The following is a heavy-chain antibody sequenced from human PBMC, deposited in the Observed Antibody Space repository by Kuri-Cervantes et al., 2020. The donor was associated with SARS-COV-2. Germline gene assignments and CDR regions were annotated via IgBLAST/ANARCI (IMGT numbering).Heavy chain of an antibody. Sequence: GESLKISCAASGFTFSSYSMNWVRQAPGKGLEWVSSISSSSSYIYYADSVKGRFTISRDNAKNSLYLQMNSLRAEDTAVYYCAKDMASDTIFGVVIQYGMDVWGQGTTVTVSS. CDR2: ISSSSSYI. CDR1: GFTFSSYS. J-gene: IGHJ6*02. V-gene: IGHV3-21*01. CDR3: AKDMASDTIFGVVIQYGMDV. D-gene: IGHD3-3*01.